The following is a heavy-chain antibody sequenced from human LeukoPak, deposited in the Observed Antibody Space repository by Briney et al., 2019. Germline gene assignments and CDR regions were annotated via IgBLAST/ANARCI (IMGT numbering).Heavy chain of an antibody. Sequence: SETLSLTCAVSGGSISSSNWWSWVRQPPGKGLEWIGEIYHSGSTNYNPPLKSRVTISVDTSKNQFSLKLSSVTAADTAVYYCARLSYYYYMDVWGKGTTVTVSS. J-gene: IGHJ6*03. CDR1: GGSISSSNW. CDR3: ARLSYYYYMDV. V-gene: IGHV4-4*02. CDR2: IYHSGST.